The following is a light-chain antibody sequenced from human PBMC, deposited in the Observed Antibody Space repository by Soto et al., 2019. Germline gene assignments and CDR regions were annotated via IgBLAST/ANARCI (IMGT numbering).Light chain of an antibody. CDR3: QQYYSYPPIT. V-gene: IGKV1-8*01. J-gene: IGKJ5*01. CDR2: AAS. CDR1: QGISSY. Sequence: AIRMTQSPSSFSASTGDRVTITCRASQGISSYLAWYQQKPGKAPKLLIYAASTLQSGVPSRFSGSGSGTDFTLTISCLQSEDFATEYGQQYYSYPPITFGQGTRLEIK.